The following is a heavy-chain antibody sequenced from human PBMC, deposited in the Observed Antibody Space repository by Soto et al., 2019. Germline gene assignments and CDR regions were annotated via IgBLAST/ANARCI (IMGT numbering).Heavy chain of an antibody. V-gene: IGHV1-18*01. Sequence: QVQLLQSGAEVKKPGASVKVSCKASGYTFTSYGISWVRQAPGQGLEWMGWISTFNSHTDYAQKVQGRVAMTTDRSTGTAYMELRSPRSDDTAVYYCARGPLDYPIPDFDYWGQGTLVTVSS. CDR2: ISTFNSHT. D-gene: IGHD2-8*01. CDR1: GYTFTSYG. CDR3: ARGPLDYPIPDFDY. J-gene: IGHJ4*02.